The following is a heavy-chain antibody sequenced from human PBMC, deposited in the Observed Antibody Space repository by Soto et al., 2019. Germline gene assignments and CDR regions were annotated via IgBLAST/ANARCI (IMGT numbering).Heavy chain of an antibody. Sequence: SVKASCKAFGAPLATYPISWVRQAPGQGLEWMGGIIPIFGTANYAQKFQGRVTITADESTSTAYMELSSLRSEDTAVYYCARGAEGYCTNGVCLDYYYGMDVWGQGTTVTVSS. D-gene: IGHD2-8*01. CDR1: GAPLATYP. CDR2: IIPIFGTA. J-gene: IGHJ6*02. V-gene: IGHV1-69*13. CDR3: ARGAEGYCTNGVCLDYYYGMDV.